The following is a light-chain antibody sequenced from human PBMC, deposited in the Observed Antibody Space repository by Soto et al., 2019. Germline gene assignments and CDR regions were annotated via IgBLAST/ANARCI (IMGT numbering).Light chain of an antibody. CDR1: SSNIGTSYG. V-gene: IGLV1-40*01. Sequence: QAVVTQPPSVSGAPGQRVTISCTGSSSNIGTSYGVHWYQQLPGTAPTLLIVADTNRPSGVPERFSGSKSGTSASLAITGLQAEDEADYYCQSYDTSLSGWVFGGGTQLTVL. CDR3: QSYDTSLSGWV. CDR2: ADT. J-gene: IGLJ3*02.